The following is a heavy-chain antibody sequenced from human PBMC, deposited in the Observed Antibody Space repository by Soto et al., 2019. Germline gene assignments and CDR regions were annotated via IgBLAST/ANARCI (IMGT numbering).Heavy chain of an antibody. CDR3: AREEWFGQTPFDS. D-gene: IGHD3-10*01. J-gene: IGHJ4*02. CDR1: GFTLNEFG. V-gene: IGHV1-18*01. CDR2: ISGHDGNT. Sequence: QVQLVQSGAEVKKFGASVKVSCKASGFTLNEFGVSWVRQAPGQGLEWMGWISGHDGNTNFAQKYEGRVTMTIDSSTSTAYMELRNLRSDDTAMYYCAREEWFGQTPFDSWGQGTLVTVSS.